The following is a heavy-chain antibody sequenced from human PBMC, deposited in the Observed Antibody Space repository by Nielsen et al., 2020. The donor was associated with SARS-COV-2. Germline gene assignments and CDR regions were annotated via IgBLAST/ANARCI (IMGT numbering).Heavy chain of an antibody. J-gene: IGHJ6*02. Sequence: SVKVSCKASGGTFSSYAISWVRQAPGQGLEWMGGIIPIFGTANYAQKFQGRVTITADESTSTAYMELSSLRSEDTAVYYCARGGWVAGYDGMDVWGQGTTVTVSS. CDR2: IIPIFGTA. CDR1: GGTFSSYA. CDR3: ARGGWVAGYDGMDV. D-gene: IGHD2-15*01. V-gene: IGHV1-69*13.